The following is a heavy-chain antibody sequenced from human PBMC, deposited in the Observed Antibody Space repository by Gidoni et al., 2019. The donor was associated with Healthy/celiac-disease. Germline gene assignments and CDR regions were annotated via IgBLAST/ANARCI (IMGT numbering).Heavy chain of an antibody. J-gene: IGHJ3*02. CDR2: IIPILGIA. CDR3: AREGDEDAFDI. CDR1: GGTFSSCA. Sequence: QVQLVQSGAEVKKPGSSVTVSCKASGGTFSSCAISWVRQAPGQGLEWMGRIIPILGIANYAQKFQGRVTIPAEKTTSTAYMELSSLRSEDTAVYYCAREGDEDAFDIWGQGTMVTVSS. V-gene: IGHV1-69*04.